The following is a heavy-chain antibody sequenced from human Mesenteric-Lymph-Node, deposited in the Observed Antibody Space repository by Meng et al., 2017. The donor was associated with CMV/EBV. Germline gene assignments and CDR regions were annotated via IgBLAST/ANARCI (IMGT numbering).Heavy chain of an antibody. CDR1: EFSFSSYW. V-gene: IGHV3-74*01. CDR3: ARGFDL. Sequence: LSLTCAASEFSFSSYWMHWVRQVPGTGLVWVSRVNPDGSITAYADSVKGRFTISRDNAKNTLYLQMNSLRAEDTAVYFCARGFDLWGQGTLVTVSS. CDR2: VNPDGSIT. J-gene: IGHJ4*02.